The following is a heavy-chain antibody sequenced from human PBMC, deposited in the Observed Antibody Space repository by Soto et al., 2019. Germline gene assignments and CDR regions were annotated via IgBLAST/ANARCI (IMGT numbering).Heavy chain of an antibody. CDR1: GYTVSSYG. CDR3: AKGASTWIYLNWFDP. J-gene: IGHJ5*02. Sequence: PWGSLRISCAACGYTVSSYGMDWVRQAPGKGLEWVSVISGGGGNKYYADSVKGRFTISRDNSKNTLYLQMNSLRAEDTAVYYCAKGASTWIYLNWFDPWGQGTLVTVSS. D-gene: IGHD5-12*01. CDR2: ISGGGGNK. V-gene: IGHV3-23*01.